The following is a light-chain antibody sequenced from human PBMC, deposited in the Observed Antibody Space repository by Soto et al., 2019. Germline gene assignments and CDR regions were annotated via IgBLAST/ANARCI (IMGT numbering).Light chain of an antibody. Sequence: QSVLTQPRSVSGSPGQSVTISCTGTSSDVGGYNYVSWYQQHPVKAPKLMIYEVSKRPSGVPGRFSGSKSGNTASLTISGLQAEDEAEYYCCSYAGSYTLFGGGTKVTVL. V-gene: IGLV2-11*01. CDR2: EVS. CDR1: SSDVGGYNY. CDR3: CSYAGSYTL. J-gene: IGLJ2*01.